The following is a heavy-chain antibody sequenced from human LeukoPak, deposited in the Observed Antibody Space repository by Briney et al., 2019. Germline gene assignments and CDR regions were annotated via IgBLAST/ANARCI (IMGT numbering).Heavy chain of an antibody. V-gene: IGHV3-21*01. CDR2: ISSSSYI. CDR1: GFTFSSYS. J-gene: IGHJ3*02. Sequence: GGSLRLSCAASGFTFSSYSMNWVRQAPGKGLEWVSSISSSSYIYYADSVKGRFTISRDNAKNSLYLQMNSLRAEDTAVYYCARPRTENYDFWSGHTLSAFDIWGQGTMVTVSS. CDR3: ARPRTENYDFWSGHTLSAFDI. D-gene: IGHD3-3*01.